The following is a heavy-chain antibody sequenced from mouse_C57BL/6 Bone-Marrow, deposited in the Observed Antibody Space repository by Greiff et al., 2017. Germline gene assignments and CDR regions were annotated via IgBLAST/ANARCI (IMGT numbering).Heavy chain of an antibody. V-gene: IGHV1-26*01. J-gene: IGHJ4*01. CDR3: ASFTTVDAMDY. CDR2: INPNNGGT. D-gene: IGHD1-1*01. Sequence: VQLQQSGPELVKPGASVKISCKASGYTFTDYYMNWVKQSHGKSLEWIGDINPNNGGTSYNQKFKGKATLTVDKSSSTAYMELRSLTSEDSAVYYCASFTTVDAMDYWGQGTSVTVSS. CDR1: GYTFTDYY.